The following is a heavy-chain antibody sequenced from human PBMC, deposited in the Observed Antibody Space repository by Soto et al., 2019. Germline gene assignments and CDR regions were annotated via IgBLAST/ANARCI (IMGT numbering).Heavy chain of an antibody. V-gene: IGHV3-7*01. Sequence: GGSLRLSCAASGFTFSSYWMSWVRQAPGKGLEWVANIKQDGSEKYYVDSVKGRFTISRDNAKNSLYLQMNSLRAEDTAVYYCARGIRFGEFSTRYYYSYMDVWGKGTTVTVSS. J-gene: IGHJ6*03. CDR2: IKQDGSEK. CDR3: ARGIRFGEFSTRYYYSYMDV. CDR1: GFTFSSYW. D-gene: IGHD3-10*01.